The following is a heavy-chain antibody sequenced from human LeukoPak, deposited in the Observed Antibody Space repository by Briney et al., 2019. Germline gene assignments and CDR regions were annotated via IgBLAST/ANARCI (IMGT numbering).Heavy chain of an antibody. CDR1: GGSISSSSNY. CDR3: ARPIVEATTGFYY. D-gene: IGHD1-26*01. CDR2: MSYSGNT. Sequence: PSETLSLTCTVSGGSISSSSNYWGWIRQPPGKGLEWIGSMSYSGNTYYNPSLKSRVTVSVDTSKNQFSLKMTSVTAADTGVYYCARPIVEATTGFYYWGQGTLVTVSS. J-gene: IGHJ4*02. V-gene: IGHV4-39*01.